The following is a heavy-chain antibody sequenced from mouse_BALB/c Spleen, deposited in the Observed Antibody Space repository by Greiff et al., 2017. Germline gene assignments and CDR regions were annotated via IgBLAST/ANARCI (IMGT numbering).Heavy chain of an antibody. D-gene: IGHD2-14*01. CDR2: ISSGSSTI. CDR1: GFTFSSFG. Sequence: DVQLVESGGGLVQPGGSRKLSCAASGFTFSSFGMHWVRQAPEKGLEWVAYISSGSSTIYYADTVKGRFTISRDNPKNTLFLQMTSLRSEDTAMYYCARKGRYDIYAMDYWGQGTSVTVSS. CDR3: ARKGRYDIYAMDY. J-gene: IGHJ4*01. V-gene: IGHV5-17*02.